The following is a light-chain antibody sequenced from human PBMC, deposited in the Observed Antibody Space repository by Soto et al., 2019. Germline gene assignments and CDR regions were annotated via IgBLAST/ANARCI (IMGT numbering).Light chain of an antibody. CDR3: QQYTNTNNPWM. CDR1: QTISTW. V-gene: IGKV1-5*01. CDR2: DAS. Sequence: DIQVTQSPPTLSASLGDRVTITCRASQTISTWMAWYQQKPGKDPTLLVYDASTLQSGVASRLSGSGSWTEFTLIISGLQPDDAATYYCQQYTNTNNPWMFGQGTKVDIK. J-gene: IGKJ1*01.